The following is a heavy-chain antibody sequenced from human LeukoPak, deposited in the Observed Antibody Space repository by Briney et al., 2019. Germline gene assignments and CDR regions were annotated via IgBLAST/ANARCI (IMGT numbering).Heavy chain of an antibody. CDR3: ARTATDAFDI. J-gene: IGHJ3*02. Sequence: PSETLSLTCTVSGGSISSYYWSWIRQPPGKGLEWIGYIYYSGSTNYSPSLKSRVTISVDTSKNQFSLKLSSVTAADTAVYYCARTATDAFDIWGQGTMVTVSS. CDR1: GGSISSYY. V-gene: IGHV4-59*01. D-gene: IGHD5-18*01. CDR2: IYYSGST.